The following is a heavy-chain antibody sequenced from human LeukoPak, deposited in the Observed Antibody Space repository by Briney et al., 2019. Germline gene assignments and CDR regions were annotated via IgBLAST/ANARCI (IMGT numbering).Heavy chain of an antibody. CDR1: GGSFSGYY. V-gene: IGHV4-34*01. CDR2: INHSRNP. CDR3: ARAHGSGSTKGFLDY. J-gene: IGHJ4*02. D-gene: IGHD3-10*01. Sequence: PSETLSLTCAAYGGSFSGYYCSWVRQPPGKGLEWSGEINHSRNPNYNPSLKSRVAITVDTSKNQFSLKLSSVTAADTAVYYCARAHGSGSTKGFLDYWGQGTLVTVSS.